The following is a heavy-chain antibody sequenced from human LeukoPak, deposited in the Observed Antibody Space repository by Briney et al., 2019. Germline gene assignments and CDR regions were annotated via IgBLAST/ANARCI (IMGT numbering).Heavy chain of an antibody. Sequence: GGSLRLSCAASGFTFSNARMSWVRQAPGKGLEWVGRIKSKTDGGTTDYAAPVKGRFTISRDDSKNTLYLQMNSLKTEDTAVYYCTTENGVVIPHFDYWGQGTLVTVSS. CDR3: TTENGVVIPHFDY. CDR2: IKSKTDGGTT. CDR1: GFTFSNAR. J-gene: IGHJ4*02. D-gene: IGHD3-3*01. V-gene: IGHV3-15*01.